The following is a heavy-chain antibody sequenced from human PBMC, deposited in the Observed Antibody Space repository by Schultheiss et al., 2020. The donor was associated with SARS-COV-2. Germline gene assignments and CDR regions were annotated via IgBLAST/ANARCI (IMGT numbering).Heavy chain of an antibody. CDR2: IYYSGST. D-gene: IGHD6-13*01. J-gene: IGHJ5*02. CDR1: GGSISGYY. CDR3: ARASPGIGWFDP. Sequence: SQTLSLTCTVSGGSISGYYWSWIRQPPGKGLVWIGYIYYSGSTYYNPSLKSRVTISVDTSKNQFSLRLRSVTAADTAVYYCARASPGIGWFDPWGQGTLVTVSS. V-gene: IGHV4-59*08.